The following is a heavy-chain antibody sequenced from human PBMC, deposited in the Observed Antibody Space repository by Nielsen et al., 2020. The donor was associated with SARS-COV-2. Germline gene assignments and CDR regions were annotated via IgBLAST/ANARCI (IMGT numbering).Heavy chain of an antibody. CDR1: GFTFSTYA. CDR3: ARGNGWGSYFDY. Sequence: GGSLRLSCAASGFTFSTYAMNWVRQAPGKGLEWVAVISYDGSEKYFADSVKGRFTISRDNSKNTLYLHMNSLRAEDTAVYYCARGNGWGSYFDYWGQGTLVTVSS. D-gene: IGHD7-27*01. J-gene: IGHJ4*02. V-gene: IGHV3-30-3*01. CDR2: ISYDGSEK.